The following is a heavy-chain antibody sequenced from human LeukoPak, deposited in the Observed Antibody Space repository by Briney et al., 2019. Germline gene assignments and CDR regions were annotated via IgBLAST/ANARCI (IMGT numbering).Heavy chain of an antibody. CDR3: ARVPRFYGMDV. Sequence: AGRSLRLSCAASGFTFSSYWMSWVRQAPGKGLEWVANINKDGGEKYYADSVKGRFTISRDNAKNSLYLQMNSLRADDTAVYYCARVPRFYGMDVWGQGTTVTVSS. CDR2: INKDGGEK. D-gene: IGHD3-3*01. V-gene: IGHV3-7*03. CDR1: GFTFSSYW. J-gene: IGHJ6*02.